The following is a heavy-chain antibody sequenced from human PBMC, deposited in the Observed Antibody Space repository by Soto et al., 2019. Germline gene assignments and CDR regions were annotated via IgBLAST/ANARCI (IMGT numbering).Heavy chain of an antibody. D-gene: IGHD3-22*01. J-gene: IGHJ4*02. Sequence: QVQLQESGPGLVKPSQTLSLTCTVSGGSISSGGYYWSWIRQHPGKGLEWIGYIYYSGSTYYNPSLNSRVTRSVDTSKNQFSLKLSSVTAADTAVYYCARHDHYDSSGYYYVVGFFDYWGQGTLVTVSS. V-gene: IGHV4-31*03. CDR2: IYYSGST. CDR1: GGSISSGGYY. CDR3: ARHDHYDSSGYYYVVGFFDY.